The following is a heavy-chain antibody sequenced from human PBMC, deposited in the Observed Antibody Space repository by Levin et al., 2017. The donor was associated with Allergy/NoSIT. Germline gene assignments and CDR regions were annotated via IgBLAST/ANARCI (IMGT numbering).Heavy chain of an antibody. CDR3: ARLPVFYYYYMDV. Sequence: PSQTLSLPCAVSGGSISTGSYYWGWIRQPPGKGLEWIGSIYYTGTTYDNPSLKSRATISVDSSKNQFSLKLSSVTAADTAVYYCARLPVFYYYYMDVWGEGTTVTVSS. J-gene: IGHJ6*03. CDR1: GGSISTGSYY. V-gene: IGHV4-39*01. D-gene: IGHD1-14*01. CDR2: IYYTGTT.